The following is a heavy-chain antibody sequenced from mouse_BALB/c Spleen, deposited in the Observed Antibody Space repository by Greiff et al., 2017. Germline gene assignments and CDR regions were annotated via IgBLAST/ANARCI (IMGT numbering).Heavy chain of an antibody. V-gene: IGHV3-8*02. CDR1: GDSITSGY. Sequence: DVKLQESGPSLVKPSQTLSLTCSVTGDSITSGYWNWIRKFPGNKLEYMGYISYSGSTYYNPSLKSRISITRDTSKNQYYLQLNSVTTEDTATYYCARYYYDYDNYAMDYWGQGTSVTVSS. CDR3: ARYYYDYDNYAMDY. CDR2: ISYSGST. D-gene: IGHD2-4*01. J-gene: IGHJ4*01.